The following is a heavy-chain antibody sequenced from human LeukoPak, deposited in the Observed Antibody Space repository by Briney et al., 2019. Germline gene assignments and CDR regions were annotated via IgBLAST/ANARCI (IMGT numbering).Heavy chain of an antibody. J-gene: IGHJ4*02. CDR2: INPSGGST. V-gene: IGHV1-46*01. D-gene: IGHD6-19*01. Sequence: ASVKVSCKASGYTFTDYYMHWVRQAPGQGLEWMGIINPSGGSTSYAQKFQGRVTMTRDTSTSTVYMELSSLRSEDTAVYYCARNEQWPYLFDYWGQGTLVTVSS. CDR3: ARNEQWPYLFDY. CDR1: GYTFTDYY.